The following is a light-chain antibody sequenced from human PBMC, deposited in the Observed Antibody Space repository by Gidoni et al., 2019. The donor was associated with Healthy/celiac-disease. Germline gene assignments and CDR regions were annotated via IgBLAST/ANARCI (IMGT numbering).Light chain of an antibody. CDR1: QDISNY. V-gene: IGKV1-33*01. CDR2: DAS. CDR3: QQYDNLPIT. J-gene: IGKJ5*01. Sequence: DIQMTQSPSSLSASVGDRVTITCQASQDISNYLNWYQQKPGKAPKLLIYDASNLETGVPSRFSGSGSGTDFTFTISSLQPEDIATYYCQQYDNLPITFXQXIRLXIK.